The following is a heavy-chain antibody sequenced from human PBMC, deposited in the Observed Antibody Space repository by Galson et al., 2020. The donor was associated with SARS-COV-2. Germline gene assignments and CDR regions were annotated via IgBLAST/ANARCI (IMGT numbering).Heavy chain of an antibody. CDR1: GFTFSSYA. CDR3: ATSSGWSDY. Sequence: GGSLRLSCAASGFTFSSYAMTWVRQVPGQGLEWVLGISVSGGYTYYADSLKGRFTISRDNSENTLYLQMDSLGADDTAVYYCATSSGWSDYWGQGTLVIVSS. J-gene: IGHJ4*02. D-gene: IGHD6-19*01. V-gene: IGHV3-23*01. CDR2: ISVSGGYT.